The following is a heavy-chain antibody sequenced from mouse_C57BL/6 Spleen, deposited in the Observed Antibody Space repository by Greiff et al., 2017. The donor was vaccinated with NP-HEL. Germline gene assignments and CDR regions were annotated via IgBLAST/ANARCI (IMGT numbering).Heavy chain of an antibody. CDR3: ARSIYYDPAWFAY. J-gene: IGHJ3*01. V-gene: IGHV1-9*01. Sequence: VKLQQSGAELMKPGASVKLSCKATGYTFTGYWIEWVKQRPGHGLEWIGEILPGSGSTNYNEKFKGKVTFTADTSSNTAYMQLSSLTTEDSSIYYCARSIYYDPAWFAYWGQGTLVTVSA. CDR2: ILPGSGST. D-gene: IGHD2-4*01. CDR1: GYTFTGYW.